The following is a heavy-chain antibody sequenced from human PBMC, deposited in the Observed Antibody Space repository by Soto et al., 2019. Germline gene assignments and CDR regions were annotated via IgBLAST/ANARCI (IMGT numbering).Heavy chain of an antibody. V-gene: IGHV3-23*01. J-gene: IGHJ3*02. CDR2: ISGSGGST. CDR1: GFTFSSYA. Sequence: PGGSLRLSCAASGFTFSSYAMSWVRQAPGKGLEWVSAISGSGGSTYYADSVKGRFTISRDNSKNTLYLQMNSLRAEDTAVYYCAKWGADLGCNRENDAFDIWGQGTMVTVSS. D-gene: IGHD3-16*01. CDR3: AKWGADLGCNRENDAFDI.